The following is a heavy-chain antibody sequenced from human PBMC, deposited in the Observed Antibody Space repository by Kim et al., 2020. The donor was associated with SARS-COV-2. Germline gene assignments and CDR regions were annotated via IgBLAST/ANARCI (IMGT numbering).Heavy chain of an antibody. V-gene: IGHV4-4*07. J-gene: IGHJ4*02. CDR2: YTSGHT. CDR3: ASALGH. Sequence: YTSGHTNYTPSLQSRGTMSVDMSKDQFSLKLSSVTAADTAVYYCASALGHWGQGTLVTVSS. D-gene: IGHD3-16*02.